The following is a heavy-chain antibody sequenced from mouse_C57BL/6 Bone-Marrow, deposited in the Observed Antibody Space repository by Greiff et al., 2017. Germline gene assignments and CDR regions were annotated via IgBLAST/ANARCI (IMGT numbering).Heavy chain of an antibody. V-gene: IGHV5-4*03. CDR1: GFTFSSYA. D-gene: IGHD1-1*02. Sequence: EVTVEESGGGLVKPGGSLKISCAASGFTFSSYAMSWVRQTPEKRLEWVATISDGGSYTYYPDNVKGRFTISRDNAKNNLYPQMSHLKSEDTAMYYCARLLCFYAMDYWGQGTSVTVSS. CDR3: ARLLCFYAMDY. CDR2: ISDGGSYT. J-gene: IGHJ4*01.